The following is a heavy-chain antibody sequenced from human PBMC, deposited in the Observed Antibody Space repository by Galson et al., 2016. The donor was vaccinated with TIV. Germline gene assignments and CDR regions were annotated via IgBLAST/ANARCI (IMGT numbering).Heavy chain of an antibody. CDR1: GGTFSSDI. J-gene: IGHJ4*02. CDR2: IIPHVGIA. V-gene: IGHV1-69*10. D-gene: IGHD3-9*01. Sequence: SVKVSCKASGGTFSSDIINWIRQAPGQGLEWMGGIIPHVGIANYAQRLKGRVTITADKSTTTAYMELSSLRSEDTALYYCARAGYGEWAYFDYWGQGALVTVSS. CDR3: ARAGYGEWAYFDY.